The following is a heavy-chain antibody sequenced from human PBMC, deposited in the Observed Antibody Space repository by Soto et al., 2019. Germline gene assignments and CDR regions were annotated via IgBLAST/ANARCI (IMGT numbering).Heavy chain of an antibody. CDR3: ARDRVNYGSGSYPYYYGMDV. V-gene: IGHV3-33*01. D-gene: IGHD3-10*01. CDR1: GFTFSSYG. CDR2: IWYDGSNK. J-gene: IGHJ6*02. Sequence: GGSLRLSCAASGFTFSSYGMHWVRQAPGKGLEWVAVIWYDGSNKYYADSVKGRFTISRDNSKNTLYLQMNSLRAEDTAVYYCARDRVNYGSGSYPYYYGMDVWGQGTTVTVSS.